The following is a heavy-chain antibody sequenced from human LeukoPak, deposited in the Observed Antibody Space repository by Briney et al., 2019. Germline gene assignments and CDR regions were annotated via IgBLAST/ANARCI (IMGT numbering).Heavy chain of an antibody. D-gene: IGHD5-12*01. J-gene: IGHJ6*02. CDR2: IYYSGST. CDR3: ARLIGWDEWLRGSLDYGMDV. CDR1: GGSISSYY. Sequence: SETLSLTCTVSGGSISSYYWSWIRQPPGKGLEWIGYIYYSGSTNYNPSLKSRVSISVDTSKNQFSLKLTSVTAADTAVYYCARLIGWDEWLRGSLDYGMDVWGQGTTVTVSS. V-gene: IGHV4-59*08.